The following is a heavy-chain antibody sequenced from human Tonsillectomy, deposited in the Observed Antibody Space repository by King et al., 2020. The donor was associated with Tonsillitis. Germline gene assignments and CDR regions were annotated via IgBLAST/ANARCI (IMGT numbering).Heavy chain of an antibody. V-gene: IGHV3-9*01. CDR2: ISWNSGSI. D-gene: IGHD6-19*01. J-gene: IGHJ4*02. CDR3: AKEMRWVRGWYPVKHQPQPFDY. CDR1: GFTFDDYA. Sequence: VQLVESGGGLVQPGRSLRLSCAASGFTFDDYAMHWVRQAPGKGLEWVSGISWNSGSIGYADSVKGRFTISRDNAKNSLYLQMNSLRAEDTALYYCAKEMRWVRGWYPVKHQPQPFDYWGQGTLVTVSS.